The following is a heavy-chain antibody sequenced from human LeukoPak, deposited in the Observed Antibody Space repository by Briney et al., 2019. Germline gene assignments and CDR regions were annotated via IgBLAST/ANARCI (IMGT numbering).Heavy chain of an antibody. D-gene: IGHD3-10*01. V-gene: IGHV3-48*04. Sequence: GGSLRLSCAASGFTFSSYSMNWVRQAPGKGLEWVSYISSSSSTIYYADSVKGRFTISRDNAKNSLYLQMNSLRAEDTAVYYCARVRFGGPLGYWGQGTLVTVSS. CDR3: ARVRFGGPLGY. CDR1: GFTFSSYS. CDR2: ISSSSSTI. J-gene: IGHJ4*02.